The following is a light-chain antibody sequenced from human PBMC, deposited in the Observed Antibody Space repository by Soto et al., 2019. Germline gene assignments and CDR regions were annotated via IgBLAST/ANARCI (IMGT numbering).Light chain of an antibody. V-gene: IGLV1-40*01. Sequence: QLVLTQPPSVSGAPGQRVTISCTGSSSNIGAGYDVHWYQQLPGTAPKLLIYGNSNRPSGVPDRFSGSKSGTSASLAITGLQAEDEADYYCQSYDSSLSGSVVFGVGTKLTVL. CDR2: GNS. J-gene: IGLJ2*01. CDR3: QSYDSSLSGSVV. CDR1: SSNIGAGYD.